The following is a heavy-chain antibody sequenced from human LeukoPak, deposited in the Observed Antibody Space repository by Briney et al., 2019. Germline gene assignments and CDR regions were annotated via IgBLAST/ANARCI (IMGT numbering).Heavy chain of an antibody. J-gene: IGHJ4*02. CDR1: GYTFTGYY. Sequence: APVKVSCKASGYTFTGYYMHWVRQAPGQGLEWMGWINPNSGGTNYAQKFQGRVTMTRDTSISTAYMELSRLRSDDTAVYYCARDSVSSSSFDYWGQGTLVTVSS. V-gene: IGHV1-2*02. CDR2: INPNSGGT. D-gene: IGHD6-6*01. CDR3: ARDSVSSSSFDY.